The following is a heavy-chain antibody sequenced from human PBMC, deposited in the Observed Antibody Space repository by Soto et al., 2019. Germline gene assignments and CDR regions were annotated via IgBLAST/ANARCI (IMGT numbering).Heavy chain of an antibody. Sequence: GSLRLPGSASGFNVGDYEMNWVRQAPGKGLEWISMITSGGTVFYYADSVRGRFAISRDDNENSLHLQMNSLRVEDTAMYYCARGRYALGVWGQGTKVTVYS. J-gene: IGHJ6*02. CDR2: ITSGGTVF. CDR1: GFNVGDYE. CDR3: ARGRYALGV. D-gene: IGHD3-9*01. V-gene: IGHV3-48*03.